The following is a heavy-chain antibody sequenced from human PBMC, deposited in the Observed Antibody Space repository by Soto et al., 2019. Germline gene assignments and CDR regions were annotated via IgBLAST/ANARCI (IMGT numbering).Heavy chain of an antibody. Sequence: EVQLVESGGGLVQPGGSLRLSCAASGFTFTTSWMHWVRQAPEKGLVWVSHINSDGSTTTYADSVRGRFTISRDNAKNTLYLQMNSLRVEDTAVYYFARDRDYGIDVWCQGTTVIVSS. V-gene: IGHV3-74*01. J-gene: IGHJ6*02. CDR1: GFTFTTSW. D-gene: IGHD3-10*01. CDR2: INSDGSTT. CDR3: ARDRDYGIDV.